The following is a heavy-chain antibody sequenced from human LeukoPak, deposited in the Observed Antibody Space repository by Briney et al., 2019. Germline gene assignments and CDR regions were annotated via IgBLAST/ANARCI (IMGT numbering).Heavy chain of an antibody. CDR3: ARGQGYCSGGSCYGGSNTAMVTGDY. Sequence: GGSLRLSCAASGFTFSSYWMSWVRQAPGKGLEWVANIKQDGSEKYYVDSVKGRFTISRDNAKNSLYLQMNSLRAEDTAVYYCARGQGYCSGGSCYGGSNTAMVTGDYWGQGTLVTVSS. V-gene: IGHV3-7*01. CDR1: GFTFSSYW. D-gene: IGHD2-15*01. CDR2: IKQDGSEK. J-gene: IGHJ4*02.